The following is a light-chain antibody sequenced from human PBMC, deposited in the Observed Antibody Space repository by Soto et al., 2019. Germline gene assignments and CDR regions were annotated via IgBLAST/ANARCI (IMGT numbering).Light chain of an antibody. CDR1: SSDVGGYNY. J-gene: IGLJ2*01. CDR3: CSYAGSYTS. V-gene: IGLV2-11*01. Sequence: QSALTQPRSVSGSPGQSVTISCTGTSSDVGGYNYVSWYQQHPGKAPKLMIYDVSKRPSGVPDRFSGSKSGNTASLTISGVQAEDEADYYCCSYAGSYTSFGGGTKLTVL. CDR2: DVS.